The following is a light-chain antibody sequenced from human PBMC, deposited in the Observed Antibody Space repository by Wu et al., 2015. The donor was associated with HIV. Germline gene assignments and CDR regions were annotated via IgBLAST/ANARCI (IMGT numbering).Light chain of an antibody. J-gene: IGKJ2*01. Sequence: EIILTQSPVTLSLSPGESASLSCNSSQSISSNLAWYQQKGGQAPRLLINDASTRATGFPARFTGSGSGTEFTLTISDIQSEDVAIYYCQQYSTWPSLFTFGQGTKLEIK. CDR1: QSISSN. V-gene: IGKV3-15*01. CDR2: DAS. CDR3: QQYSTWPSLFT.